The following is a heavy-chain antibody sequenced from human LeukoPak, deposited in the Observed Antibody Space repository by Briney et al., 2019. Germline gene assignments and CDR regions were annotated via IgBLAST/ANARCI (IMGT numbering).Heavy chain of an antibody. D-gene: IGHD3-22*01. Sequence: PGGSLRLSCAASGFTVSTYGMHWVRQAPGKGLGWVAFIRGDGTNKYYADSVKGRFTISRDNSKSTLSLQMDTLRSEDTAVYFCAKDLYVSGFYPTSLDDWGQGTLVTVSS. V-gene: IGHV3-30*02. CDR2: IRGDGTNK. J-gene: IGHJ4*02. CDR3: AKDLYVSGFYPTSLDD. CDR1: GFTVSTYG.